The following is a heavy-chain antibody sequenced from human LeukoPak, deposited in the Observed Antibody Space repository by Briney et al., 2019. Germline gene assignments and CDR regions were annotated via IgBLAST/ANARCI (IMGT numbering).Heavy chain of an antibody. D-gene: IGHD5-24*01. CDR3: AREERDGYNYYWYFDL. CDR2: INSDGSST. CDR1: GFTFSSYW. V-gene: IGHV3-74*01. J-gene: IGHJ2*01. Sequence: QPGGSLRLSCAASGFTFSSYWMHWVRQAPGKGLVWVSRINSDGSSTSYADSVKGRFTISRDNAKNSLYLQMNSLRAEDTAVYYCAREERDGYNYYWYFDLWGRGTLVTVSS.